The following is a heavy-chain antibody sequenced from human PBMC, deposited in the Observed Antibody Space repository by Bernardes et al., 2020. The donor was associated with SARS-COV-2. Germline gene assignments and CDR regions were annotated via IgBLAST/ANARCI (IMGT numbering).Heavy chain of an antibody. CDR3: ARVAEYGPYAGYSSSWYLSDYYYYGMDV. D-gene: IGHD6-13*01. J-gene: IGHJ6*02. V-gene: IGHV1-18*04. CDR2: ISAYNGNT. Sequence: ASVKVSCKASGYTFTSYGISWVRQAPGQGLEWMGWISAYNGNTNYAQKIQGRVTMTTDTSTSTAYMELRSLRSDDTAVYYCARVAEYGPYAGYSSSWYLSDYYYYGMDVWGQGTTVTVSS. CDR1: GYTFTSYG.